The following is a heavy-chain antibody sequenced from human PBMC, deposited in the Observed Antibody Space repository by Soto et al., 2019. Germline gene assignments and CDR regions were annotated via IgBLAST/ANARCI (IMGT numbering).Heavy chain of an antibody. CDR3: AKPPYGEEYFQH. CDR1: GFTFSSYA. J-gene: IGHJ1*01. V-gene: IGHV3-23*01. CDR2: ISKNGGST. D-gene: IGHD4-17*01. Sequence: PGGSLRLSCAASGFTFSSYAISWVRQAQGKGLEWVSAISKNGGSTYYADSVKGRFTISRDNSKNTLYLQMSSLRAEDTAVYYCAKPPYGEEYFQHWGQGALVTVSS.